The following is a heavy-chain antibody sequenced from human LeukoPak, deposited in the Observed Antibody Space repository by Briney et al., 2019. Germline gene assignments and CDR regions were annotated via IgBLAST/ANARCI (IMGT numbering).Heavy chain of an antibody. V-gene: IGHV3-23*01. CDR1: GFTFSTYA. CDR2: ISGSGGST. D-gene: IGHD4-17*01. CDR3: AKNLDYGDYGTSWDFDY. Sequence: PGGSLRLSCAASGFTFSTYAMSWVRQAPGKGLEWVSAISGSGGSTYYADPVKGRFTISRDNSKNTLYLQMNSLRAEDTAVYYCAKNLDYGDYGTSWDFDYWAREPWSPSPQ. J-gene: IGHJ4*02.